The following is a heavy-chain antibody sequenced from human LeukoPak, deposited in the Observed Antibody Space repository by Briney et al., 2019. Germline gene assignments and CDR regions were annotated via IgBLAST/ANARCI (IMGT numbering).Heavy chain of an antibody. V-gene: IGHV4-59*01. CDR1: GGSISSYY. Sequence: TSETLSLACTVSGGSISSYYWNWIRQPPGKGLEWIGYIYYSGSTNYNPSLKSRVTISVDTSKNQFSLKLSSVTAADTAVYYCARGGWYPESFQHWGQGALVTVSS. CDR3: ARGGWYPESFQH. J-gene: IGHJ1*01. D-gene: IGHD6-19*01. CDR2: IYYSGST.